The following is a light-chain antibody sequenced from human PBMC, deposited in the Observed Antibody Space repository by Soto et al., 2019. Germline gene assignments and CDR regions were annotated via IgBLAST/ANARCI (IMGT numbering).Light chain of an antibody. CDR3: SSYTTTNTYV. CDR2: EVN. CDR1: SSDIGAYNY. V-gene: IGLV2-14*01. Sequence: QSALTQPASVSGSPGQSITISCTGTSSDIGAYNYVSWYQQHPGKAPKLLIYEVNNRFSGVSNRFSGSKSGNTASLTISGLLTEDEADYYCSSYTTTNTYVFGTGTKVTVL. J-gene: IGLJ1*01.